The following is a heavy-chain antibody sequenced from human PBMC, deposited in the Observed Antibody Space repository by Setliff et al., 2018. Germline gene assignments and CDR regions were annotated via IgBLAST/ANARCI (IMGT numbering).Heavy chain of an antibody. CDR2: IIPIFGTA. J-gene: IGHJ5*01. CDR3: ARDRTFYGSGTYTRWFDS. V-gene: IGHV1-69*13. CDR1: GGTFSSYA. Sequence: SVKVSCKASGGTFSSYAISWVRQAPGQGLEWMGGIIPIFGTANYAQKFQGRVTITADESTSTAYMELSSLRSEDTAVYFCARDRTFYGSGTYTRWFDSWGQGTLVTVSS. D-gene: IGHD3-10*01.